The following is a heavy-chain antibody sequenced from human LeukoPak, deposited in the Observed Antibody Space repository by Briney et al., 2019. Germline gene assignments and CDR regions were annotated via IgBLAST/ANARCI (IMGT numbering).Heavy chain of an antibody. V-gene: IGHV1-2*02. CDR1: GYTFTGYY. J-gene: IGHJ4*02. Sequence: ASVKVSCKASGYTFTGYYMHWVRQAPGQGLEWMGWINPNSGGTNYAQKFQGRVTMTRDTSISTAYMELSRLRSDDTAVYYCARDESIAVAGLFDYWGQGTLVTVSS. CDR3: ARDESIAVAGLFDY. CDR2: INPNSGGT. D-gene: IGHD6-19*01.